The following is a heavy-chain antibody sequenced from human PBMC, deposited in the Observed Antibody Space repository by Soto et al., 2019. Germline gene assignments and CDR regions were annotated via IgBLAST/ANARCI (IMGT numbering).Heavy chain of an antibody. Sequence: QEQLVESGGGEVQPGTSLRLSCVASGFTFNSYGMHWVRQAPGKGLEWVAAIWFDGSDKYYADSVKGRFTISRDNSKNTLYLQMNSLRAEDTGVYYCARLVGAAAGRFDPWGQGTLVIVSS. CDR3: ARLVGAAAGRFDP. CDR2: IWFDGSDK. J-gene: IGHJ5*02. D-gene: IGHD6-13*01. V-gene: IGHV3-33*01. CDR1: GFTFNSYG.